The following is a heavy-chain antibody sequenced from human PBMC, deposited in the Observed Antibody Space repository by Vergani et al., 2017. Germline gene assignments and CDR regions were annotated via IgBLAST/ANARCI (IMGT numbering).Heavy chain of an antibody. J-gene: IGHJ6*02. V-gene: IGHV1-24*01. CDR1: GYTLTELS. CDR2: FDPEDGET. CDR3: ATGDRRYYYYYYGMDV. D-gene: IGHD3-22*01. Sequence: QVQLVQSGAEVKKPGASVKVSCKVSGYTLTELSMHWVRQAPGKGLEWMGGFDPEDGETIYAQKFQGRVTMTEDTSTDTAYMELSSLRSEDTDVYYCATGDRRYYYYYYGMDVWGQGTRVTVSS.